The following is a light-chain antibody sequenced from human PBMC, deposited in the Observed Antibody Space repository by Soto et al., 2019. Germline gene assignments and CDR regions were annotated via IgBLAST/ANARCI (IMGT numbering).Light chain of an antibody. CDR2: GAS. Sequence: EIVLTQSPGTLSLSPGERATLSCRASQSVSSSYLAWYQQKPGQAPRPLIYGASSRAIGIPGRFSGSGSGTDFTLTISRLEPEDFAVYYCQQDGSSPWTFGQGTKVEIK. CDR3: QQDGSSPWT. J-gene: IGKJ1*01. CDR1: QSVSSSY. V-gene: IGKV3-20*01.